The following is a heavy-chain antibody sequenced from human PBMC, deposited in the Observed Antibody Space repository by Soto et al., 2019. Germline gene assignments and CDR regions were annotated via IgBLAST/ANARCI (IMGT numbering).Heavy chain of an antibody. V-gene: IGHV3-23*01. CDR1: GFTFSNYA. J-gene: IGHJ6*02. D-gene: IGHD2-8*01. CDR3: AKGGRRVLIPMDV. Sequence: QLLESGGGLVQTGGPLRLSCTASGFTFSNYAMSWVRQAPGKGLEWVSGIRSSGESTYYADSVKGRLTISRDNSKNMLYLQINSLRAEDTAVYYCAKGGRRVLIPMDVWGQGTTVTVSS. CDR2: IRSSGEST.